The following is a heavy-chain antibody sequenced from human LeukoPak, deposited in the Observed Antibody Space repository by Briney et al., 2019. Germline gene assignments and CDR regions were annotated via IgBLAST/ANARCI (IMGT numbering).Heavy chain of an antibody. CDR1: GGSFSGYY. CDR3: ARSSPSDYVWGSYNLLDY. J-gene: IGHJ4*02. D-gene: IGHD3-16*01. CDR2: INHSGST. V-gene: IGHV4-34*01. Sequence: MTSETLSLTCAVYGGSFSGYYWSWIRQPPGKGLEWIGEINHSGSTNYNPSLKSRVTISIDTSKNQFSLKLSSVTAADTAVYYCARSSPSDYVWGSYNLLDYWGQGTLVTVSS.